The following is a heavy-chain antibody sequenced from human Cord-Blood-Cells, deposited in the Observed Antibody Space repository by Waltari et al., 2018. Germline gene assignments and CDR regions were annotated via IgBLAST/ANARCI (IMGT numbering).Heavy chain of an antibody. Sequence: QVQLVQSGAEVKKPGASVKVSCKASGYTFTSYDINWVRQATGQGLEWLGWMNPDSGNTGYAQRFQGRVTITVNTSRSTAYMELSSLRSEDTAVYYCAGVPLGVVPAAKGAFDIWGQGTMVTVSS. J-gene: IGHJ3*02. CDR1: GYTFTSYD. V-gene: IGHV1-8*03. CDR3: AGVPLGVVPAAKGAFDI. D-gene: IGHD2-2*01. CDR2: MNPDSGNT.